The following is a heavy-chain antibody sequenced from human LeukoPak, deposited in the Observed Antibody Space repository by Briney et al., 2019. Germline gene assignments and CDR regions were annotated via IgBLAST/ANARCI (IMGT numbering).Heavy chain of an antibody. V-gene: IGHV3-66*01. CDR3: VRGNGNVGGRPDP. D-gene: IGHD1-1*01. Sequence: GGSLRLSCKASGFTMSGIHMNWVRQAPGKGLDWVSGLYAGGSTYYAGSVTGRFTISRDDSKNTLYLHMTSLRVDDTAIYFCVRGNGNVGGRPDPWGQGAWVIVSS. J-gene: IGHJ5*02. CDR1: GFTMSGIH. CDR2: LYAGGST.